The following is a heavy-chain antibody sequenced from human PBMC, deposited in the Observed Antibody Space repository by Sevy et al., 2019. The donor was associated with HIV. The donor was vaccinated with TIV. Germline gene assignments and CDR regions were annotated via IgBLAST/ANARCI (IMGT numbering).Heavy chain of an antibody. CDR3: ARDWDYDSSGYYFSDAFDI. V-gene: IGHV1-69*06. CDR2: IIPIFGTA. D-gene: IGHD3-22*01. Sequence: ASVKVSCKASGGTFSSYAISWVRQAPGHGLEWMGGIIPIFGTANYPQKFQGRVTITADKSTSTAYMELSSLRSEDTAVYYCARDWDYDSSGYYFSDAFDIWGQGTMVTVSS. CDR1: GGTFSSYA. J-gene: IGHJ3*02.